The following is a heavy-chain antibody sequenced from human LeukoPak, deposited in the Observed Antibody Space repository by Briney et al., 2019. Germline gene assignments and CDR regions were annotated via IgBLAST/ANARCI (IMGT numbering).Heavy chain of an antibody. CDR2: ISSSSSYI. D-gene: IGHD1-26*01. Sequence: GGSLRLSCAASGFTFSSYSMNWVRQAPGKGLEWVSSISSSSSYIYYADSVKGRFTISRDNAKNSLYLQMNSLRAEDTAVYYCASKRSGSYSFYMDVWGKGTTVTVSS. V-gene: IGHV3-21*01. J-gene: IGHJ6*03. CDR1: GFTFSSYS. CDR3: ASKRSGSYSFYMDV.